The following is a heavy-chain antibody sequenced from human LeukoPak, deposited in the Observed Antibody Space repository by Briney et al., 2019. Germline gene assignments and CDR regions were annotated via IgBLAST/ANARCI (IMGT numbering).Heavy chain of an antibody. Sequence: PGGSLRLSCAASGFIFSNFWMSWVRQAPGKGLEWVANIKVDGSEKYYVDSVKGRFTISRDNAEKSLYLQMNSLRAEDTAVYYCARGAHYGSSGLDYWGQGTLVTVSS. CDR2: IKVDGSEK. J-gene: IGHJ4*02. CDR1: GFIFSNFW. V-gene: IGHV3-7*03. CDR3: ARGAHYGSSGLDY. D-gene: IGHD3-10*01.